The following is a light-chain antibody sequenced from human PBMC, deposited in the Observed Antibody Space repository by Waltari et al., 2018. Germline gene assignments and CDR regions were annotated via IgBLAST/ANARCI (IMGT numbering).Light chain of an antibody. V-gene: IGKV4-1*01. J-gene: IGKJ4*01. Sequence: DIVMTQSPDSLAVSLGERATINCKSSQSVLYSSNNKNYLAWYQQKPGQPPKLLIYWASTRGSGVPDRFSGSGAETEFTLTISSLQAEDVAVYYCQQYYSKPLTFGGGTKVEIK. CDR3: QQYYSKPLT. CDR1: QSVLYSSNNKNY. CDR2: WAS.